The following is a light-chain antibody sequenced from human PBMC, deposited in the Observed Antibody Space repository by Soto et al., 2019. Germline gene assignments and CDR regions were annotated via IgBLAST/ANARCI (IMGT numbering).Light chain of an antibody. Sequence: DIQMTQSPSSLSASVGDRVTITCRASRSIGTYLNCYQLKPGKAPKVLIYAVSSLKSWVPSMFSGSGSGTDFTLTISSLQTEDYATYFSQHSYSTSVTFGQGTKVEI. CDR3: QHSYSTSVT. V-gene: IGKV1-39*01. J-gene: IGKJ1*01. CDR1: RSIGTY. CDR2: AVS.